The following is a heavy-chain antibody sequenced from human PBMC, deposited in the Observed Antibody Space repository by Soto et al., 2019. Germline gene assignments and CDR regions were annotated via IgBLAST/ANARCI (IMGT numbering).Heavy chain of an antibody. CDR2: TRNKASSYTT. V-gene: IGHV3-72*01. CDR3: AREGSSSGPDYEY. Sequence: EVQLVESGGGLVQPGGSLRLSCAASGFSFSDYYINWVRQAPRKGLEWVGRTRNKASSYTTDYAAFVKGRFTISRDDSKNLIYLQMNSLKTEDTAVYYCAREGSSSGPDYEYWGQGTLVTVSS. J-gene: IGHJ4*02. D-gene: IGHD3-22*01. CDR1: GFSFSDYY.